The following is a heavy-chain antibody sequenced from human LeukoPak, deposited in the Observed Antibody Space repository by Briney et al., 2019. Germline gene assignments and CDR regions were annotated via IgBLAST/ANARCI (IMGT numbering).Heavy chain of an antibody. CDR3: ARDWSGSGRGDYYYYMDV. D-gene: IGHD3-10*01. CDR2: MNPNSGNT. Sequence: ASVKVSCKASGYTFTSYDINWVRQATGQGLEWMGWMNPNSGNTGYAQKFQGRVTMTRDMSTSTVYMELSSLRSEDTAVYYCARDWSGSGRGDYYYYMDVWGKGTTVTVSS. V-gene: IGHV1-8*01. J-gene: IGHJ6*03. CDR1: GYTFTSYD.